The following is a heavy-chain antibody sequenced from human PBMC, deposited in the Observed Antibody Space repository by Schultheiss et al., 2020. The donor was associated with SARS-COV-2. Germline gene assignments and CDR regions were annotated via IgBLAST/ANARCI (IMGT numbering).Heavy chain of an antibody. CDR3: ARGGSYCSSTSCYTDWFDP. J-gene: IGHJ5*02. Sequence: GGSLRLSCAASGFTFSSYSMNWVRQAPGKGLEWVSSISSSSSYIYYADSVKGRFTISRDNAKNSLYLQMNSLRAEDTAVYYCARGGSYCSSTSCYTDWFDPWGQGTLVTGSS. D-gene: IGHD2-2*02. CDR1: GFTFSSYS. CDR2: ISSSSSYI. V-gene: IGHV3-21*01.